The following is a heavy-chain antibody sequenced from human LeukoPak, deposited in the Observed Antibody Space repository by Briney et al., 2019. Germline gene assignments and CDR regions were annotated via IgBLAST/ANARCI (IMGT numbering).Heavy chain of an antibody. J-gene: IGHJ5*02. D-gene: IGHD5-24*01. Sequence: SETLSLTCAVHGGSCDDYYCSWIRQPPGKGLEWIGEIHPSGIFYYNSSLMSRVTISIDTSKSQFSLRLTSVTAADTASYYCARGRDRSKAGDRWGQGSLVTVSS. CDR2: IHPSGIF. CDR3: ARGRDRSKAGDR. V-gene: IGHV4-34*01. CDR1: GGSCDDYY.